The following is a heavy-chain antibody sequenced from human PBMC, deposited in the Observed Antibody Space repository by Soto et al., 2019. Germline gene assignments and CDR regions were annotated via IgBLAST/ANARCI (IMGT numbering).Heavy chain of an antibody. V-gene: IGHV5-51*01. J-gene: IGHJ6*02. Sequence: GESLKISCKGSEYSFTSYWIGWVRQMPGKGLEWMGIIYPGDSDTRYSPSFQGQVTISADKSISTAYLQWSSLKASDTAMYYCARQAAGQRYYYGMDVWGQGTTVTVSS. D-gene: IGHD6-13*01. CDR1: EYSFTSYW. CDR2: IYPGDSDT. CDR3: ARQAAGQRYYYGMDV.